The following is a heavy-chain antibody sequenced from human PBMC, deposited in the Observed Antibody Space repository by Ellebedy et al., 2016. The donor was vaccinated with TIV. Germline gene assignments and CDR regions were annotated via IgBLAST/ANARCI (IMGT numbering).Heavy chain of an antibody. J-gene: IGHJ5*02. D-gene: IGHD3-10*01. CDR2: IYYSGST. Sequence: MPSETLSLTCTVSGGSISSYYWSWIRQPPGKGLEWIGYIYYSGSTNYNPSLKSRVTISVDTSKNQFSLKLSSVTAADTSVYYCASQRWFGELSWGQGTLVTVSS. CDR3: ASQRWFGELS. V-gene: IGHV4-59*08. CDR1: GGSISSYY.